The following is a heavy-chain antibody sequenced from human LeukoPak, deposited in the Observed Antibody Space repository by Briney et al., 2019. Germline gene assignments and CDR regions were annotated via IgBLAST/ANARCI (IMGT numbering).Heavy chain of an antibody. CDR1: GFTFSSYW. D-gene: IGHD6-19*01. J-gene: IGHJ4*02. CDR2: INSVGSST. Sequence: GGSMRLSCAASGFTFSSYWIHWVRQAPGKGLVWVSRINSVGSSTSYADSVKGGFTLSRDNAKNTLYRQMNSLRAEDTAVYYCARASFNGWYFLDYWGQGTLVTVSS. V-gene: IGHV3-74*01. CDR3: ARASFNGWYFLDY.